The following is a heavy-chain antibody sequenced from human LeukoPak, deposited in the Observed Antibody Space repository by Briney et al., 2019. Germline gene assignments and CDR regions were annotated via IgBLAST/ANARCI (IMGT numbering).Heavy chain of an antibody. V-gene: IGHV3-30*03. CDR1: GFTFSSYG. J-gene: IGHJ4*02. D-gene: IGHD6-19*01. CDR3: AGAVAGTGTVDY. CDR2: ISYDGSNK. Sequence: PGGSLRLSCAASGFTFSSYGMHWVRQAPGKGLEWVAVISYDGSNKYYADSVKGRFTISRDNSKNTLYLQMNSLRAEDTAVYYCAGAVAGTGTVDYWGQGTLVTVSS.